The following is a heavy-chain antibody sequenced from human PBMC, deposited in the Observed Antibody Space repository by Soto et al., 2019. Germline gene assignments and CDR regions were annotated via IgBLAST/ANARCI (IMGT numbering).Heavy chain of an antibody. CDR2: IYYSGST. CDR1: GGSISSYY. J-gene: IGHJ4*02. D-gene: IGHD6-13*01. Sequence: SQTLSLTCTVSGGSISSYYWSWIRQPPGKGLEWIGYIYYSGSTNYNPSLKSRVTISVDTSKNQFSLKLSSVTAADTAVYYCARDLSSSLFDYWGQGTLVTVSS. CDR3: ARDLSSSLFDY. V-gene: IGHV4-59*01.